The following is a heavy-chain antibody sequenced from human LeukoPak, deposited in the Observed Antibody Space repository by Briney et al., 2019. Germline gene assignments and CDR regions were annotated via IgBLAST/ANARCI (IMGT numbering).Heavy chain of an antibody. CDR2: IYSGGST. V-gene: IGHV3-53*01. CDR3: ARVIVAPDAFDAFDI. D-gene: IGHD5-12*01. CDR1: GFTVSSNY. J-gene: IGHJ3*02. Sequence: PGGPLRLSCAASGFTVSSNYMSWVRQAPGKGLEWVSVIYSGGSTYYADSVKGRFTISRDNSKNTLYLEMNSLRAKDTAVYYCARVIVAPDAFDAFDIWGQGTMVTVSS.